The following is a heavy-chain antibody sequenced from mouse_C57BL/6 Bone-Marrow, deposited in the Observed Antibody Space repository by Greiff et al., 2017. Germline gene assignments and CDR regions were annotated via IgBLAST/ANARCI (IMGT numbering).Heavy chain of an antibody. Sequence: EVKLMESGAELVRPGASVKLSCTASGFNIKDYYMHWVKQRPEQGLEWIGRIDPEDGDTEYAPKFQGKATMTADTSSNTAYLQLSRLTSEDTAVYYCTTPRWFGWFAYWGQGTLVTVSA. CDR1: GFNIKDYY. J-gene: IGHJ3*01. CDR3: TTPRWFGWFAY. CDR2: IDPEDGDT. V-gene: IGHV14-1*01. D-gene: IGHD2-3*01.